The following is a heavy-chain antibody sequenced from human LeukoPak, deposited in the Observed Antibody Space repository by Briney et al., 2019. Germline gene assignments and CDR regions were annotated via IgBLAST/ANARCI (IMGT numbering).Heavy chain of an antibody. CDR2: IYSSGST. D-gene: IGHD6-13*01. V-gene: IGHV4-4*07. CDR3: AREAAAGTFYFDY. CDR1: GDSISNYY. J-gene: IGHJ4*02. Sequence: PETLSLTCIGSGDSISNYYWSWIRQPAGKRLEWIGRIYSSGSTNYNHSLKSRVTMSVDTSKNQFSLKVSSVTAADTAVYYCAREAAAGTFYFDYWGQGTLVTVSS.